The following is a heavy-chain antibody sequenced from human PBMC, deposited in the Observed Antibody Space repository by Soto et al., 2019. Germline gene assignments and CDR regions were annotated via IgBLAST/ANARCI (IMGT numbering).Heavy chain of an antibody. D-gene: IGHD3-10*01. Sequence: EVQLLESGGGLVQPGGSLRLSCVVSGFTFNNYAMNWVRQAPGKGLEWVSGISASGGSTYYADSVKGRFTISRDSSKHTLYLHMNSLRADDTAIYYCAIHFYYGSGSYYAVDYWGQGTLVTVSP. V-gene: IGHV3-23*01. CDR1: GFTFNNYA. CDR3: AIHFYYGSGSYYAVDY. CDR2: ISASGGST. J-gene: IGHJ4*02.